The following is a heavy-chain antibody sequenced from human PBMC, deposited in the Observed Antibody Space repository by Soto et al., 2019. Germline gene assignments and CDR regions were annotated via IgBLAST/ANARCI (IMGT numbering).Heavy chain of an antibody. Sequence: SVKVSCKTSGYNFTSHYIHWVRQAPGQRLESMGIIYPRGGSTIYAQKFQGKVTMTRDTSTHTLYMELSSLRSEDTAIYYCARVGYSSTGTTLHFHGLDVWGQGTTVTVSS. V-gene: IGHV1-46*01. D-gene: IGHD3-22*01. CDR2: IYPRGGST. J-gene: IGHJ6*02. CDR3: ARVGYSSTGTTLHFHGLDV. CDR1: GYNFTSHY.